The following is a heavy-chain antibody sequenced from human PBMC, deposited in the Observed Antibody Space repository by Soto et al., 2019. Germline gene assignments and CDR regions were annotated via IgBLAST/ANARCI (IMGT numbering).Heavy chain of an antibody. CDR3: ARLLNLGLSDY. CDR1: GGSFSNYL. V-gene: IGHV4-34*01. D-gene: IGHD3-10*01. CDR2: INHTGVT. Sequence: QVQLQQWGAGLLKPSETLSLTCAVDGGSFSNYLWSWFRQPPGKGLEWIGEINHTGVTNYNPSLKSRVTISVDKSKNQFSLKLNSVTAADTAVYYCARLLNLGLSDYWGQGTLVTVSS. J-gene: IGHJ4*02.